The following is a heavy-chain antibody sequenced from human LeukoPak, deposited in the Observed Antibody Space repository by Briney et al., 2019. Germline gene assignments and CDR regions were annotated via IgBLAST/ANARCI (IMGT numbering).Heavy chain of an antibody. Sequence: ASVKVSCKASGYSFVGYGITWVRQAPGRGLEWMGWFNPENGNTNYAQKVQGRVTMTADTSTSTSYMELRSLRSDDTAVYYCARGHSSSWDQFDYWGQGTLVTVSS. CDR2: FNPENGNT. CDR3: ARGHSSSWDQFDY. D-gene: IGHD6-13*01. V-gene: IGHV1-18*01. J-gene: IGHJ4*02. CDR1: GYSFVGYG.